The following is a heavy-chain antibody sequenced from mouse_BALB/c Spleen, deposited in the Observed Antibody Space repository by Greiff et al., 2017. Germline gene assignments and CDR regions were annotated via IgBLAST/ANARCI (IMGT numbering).Heavy chain of an antibody. J-gene: IGHJ3*01. Sequence: QVQLKQSGPGLVAPSQSLSITCTVSGFSLTGYGVNWVRQPPGKGLEWLGMIWGDGSTDYNSALKSRLSISKDNSKSQVFLKMNSLQTDDTARYYCAREPEEDGYYWFAYWGQGTLVTVSA. CDR2: IWGDGST. CDR3: AREPEEDGYYWFAY. V-gene: IGHV2-6-7*01. CDR1: GFSLTGYG. D-gene: IGHD2-3*01.